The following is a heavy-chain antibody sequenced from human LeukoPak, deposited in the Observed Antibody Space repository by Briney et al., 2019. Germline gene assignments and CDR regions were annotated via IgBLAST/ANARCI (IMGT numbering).Heavy chain of an antibody. CDR3: ARELSGTHDY. J-gene: IGHJ4*02. Sequence: SVKVSCKASGYTFTSYGISWVRQAPGQGLEWMGGIIPIFGTANYAQKFQGRVTITADESTSTAYMELSSLRSEDTAVYYCARELSGTHDYWGQGTLVTVSS. CDR1: GYTFTSYG. CDR2: IIPIFGTA. V-gene: IGHV1-69*13. D-gene: IGHD1-7*01.